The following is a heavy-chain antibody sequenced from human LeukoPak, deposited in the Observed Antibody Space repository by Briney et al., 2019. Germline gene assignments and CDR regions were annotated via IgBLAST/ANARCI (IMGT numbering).Heavy chain of an antibody. CDR3: GYSSGWRQYYFDY. CDR1: GFTFSSYE. J-gene: IGHJ4*02. V-gene: IGHV3-48*03. CDR2: ISSSGSTI. Sequence: GGSLRLSCAASGFTFSSYEMNWVRQAPGKGLEWVSYISSSGSTIYYADSVKGRFTISRDNAKNSLYLQMNSLRAEDTAVYYCGYSSGWRQYYFDYWGQGTLVTVSS. D-gene: IGHD6-19*01.